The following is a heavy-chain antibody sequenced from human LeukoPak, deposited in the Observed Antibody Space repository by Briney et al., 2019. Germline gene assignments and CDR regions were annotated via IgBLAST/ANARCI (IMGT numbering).Heavy chain of an antibody. D-gene: IGHD2-21*02. CDR1: GFTFSSYA. J-gene: IGHJ4*02. Sequence: PGGSLRLSCAASGFTFSSYAMSWVRQAPGKGLEWVSAISGSGGTTYYADSVKGRFTISRDNSKNTLYLQMNSLRAEDTAVYYCAKDVRTSRSLSPFVVVTAIRGFDYWGQGTLVTVSS. V-gene: IGHV3-23*01. CDR3: AKDVRTSRSLSPFVVVTAIRGFDY. CDR2: ISGSGGTT.